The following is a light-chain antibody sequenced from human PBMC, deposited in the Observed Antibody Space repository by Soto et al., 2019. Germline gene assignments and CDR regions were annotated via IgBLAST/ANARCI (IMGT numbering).Light chain of an antibody. J-gene: IGKJ1*01. CDR2: AAS. V-gene: IGKV1-8*01. Sequence: AIRMTQSPSSFSASTGDRVTITCRASQGISSYLAWYQQKPGKAPKLLIYAASTLQSGVPSRFSGSGSGTDFTLTISCLQSEDFATYYCQHYGSSPSTFGRGTKVEIK. CDR1: QGISSY. CDR3: QHYGSSPST.